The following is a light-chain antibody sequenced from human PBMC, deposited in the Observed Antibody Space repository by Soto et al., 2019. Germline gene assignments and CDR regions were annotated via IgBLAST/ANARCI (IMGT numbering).Light chain of an antibody. CDR3: QQRYDWVT. Sequence: EIVLTQSPATLSLSPGEGATLSCRAGQSVSSSVAWYQQKPGKAPRLLIYDASNRAAGIPVRFSGSGSGTDFTLTISSLAPEDFAVYYCQQRYDWVTFGGGTKVEI. CDR1: QSVSSS. V-gene: IGKV3-11*01. J-gene: IGKJ4*01. CDR2: DAS.